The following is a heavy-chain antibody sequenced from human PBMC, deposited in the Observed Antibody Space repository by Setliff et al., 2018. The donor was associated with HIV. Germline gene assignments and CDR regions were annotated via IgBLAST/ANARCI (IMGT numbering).Heavy chain of an antibody. V-gene: IGHV4-34*01. J-gene: IGHJ5*01. CDR2: ISHSGRT. Sequence: KTSETLSLTCAVYGGSLTDYDWTWIRQTPAKGLEWIGEISHSGRTNYNPSLKTRLIISRDTSKNQFSLRLSSATVADTAIYYCARGFEGYCSGASCHWLDSWGQGTQVTVSS. CDR1: GGSLTDYD. CDR3: ARGFEGYCSGASCHWLDS. D-gene: IGHD2-15*01.